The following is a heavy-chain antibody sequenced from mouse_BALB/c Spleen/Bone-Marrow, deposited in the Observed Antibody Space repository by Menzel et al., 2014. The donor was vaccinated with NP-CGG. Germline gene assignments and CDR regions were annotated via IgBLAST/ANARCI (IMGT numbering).Heavy chain of an antibody. CDR3: ARGDLLRGSAY. Sequence: EVQRVESGGGLVQPGGSRKLSCAASGFTFSSFGMHWVRQAPEKGLEWVAYVSSGSSTIYYADTVKGRFTISRDNPKNTLFLQMTSLRSEDTAMYYCARGDLLRGSAYWGQGTLVTVSA. CDR1: GFTFSSFG. D-gene: IGHD1-1*01. V-gene: IGHV5-17*02. CDR2: VSSGSSTI. J-gene: IGHJ3*01.